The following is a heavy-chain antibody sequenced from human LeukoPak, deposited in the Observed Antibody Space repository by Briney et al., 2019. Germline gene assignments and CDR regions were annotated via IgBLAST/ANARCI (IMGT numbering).Heavy chain of an antibody. D-gene: IGHD1-1*01. Sequence: PSETLSLTCAVYGGSFSGYYWSWIRQPPGKWLEWIGEINHSGSTNYDPSLKSRVTISVDTSKNQFSLKLSSVTAADTAVYYCGASAGGQLRYYMDVWGKGTTVTVSS. CDR1: GGSFSGYY. J-gene: IGHJ6*03. CDR2: INHSGST. V-gene: IGHV4-34*01. CDR3: GASAGGQLRYYMDV.